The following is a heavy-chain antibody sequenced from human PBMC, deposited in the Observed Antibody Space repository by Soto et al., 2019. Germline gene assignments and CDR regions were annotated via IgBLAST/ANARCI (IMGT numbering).Heavy chain of an antibody. CDR2: IIPIFGTA. CDR3: ARERRTTDAFDI. V-gene: IGHV1-69*06. CDR1: GGTFSSYA. Sequence: VSCKASGGTFSSYAISWVRQAPGQGLEWMGGIIPIFGTANYAQKFQGRVTITADKSTSTAYMELSSLRSEDTAVYYCARERRTTDAFDIWGQGTMVTVSS. J-gene: IGHJ3*02.